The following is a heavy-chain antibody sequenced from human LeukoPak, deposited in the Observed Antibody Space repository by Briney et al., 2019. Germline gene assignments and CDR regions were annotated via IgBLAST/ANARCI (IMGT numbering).Heavy chain of an antibody. CDR1: GYTFTGYY. V-gene: IGHV1-69*02. CDR3: ARSLYYDSSGYFDY. D-gene: IGHD3-22*01. J-gene: IGHJ4*02. CDR2: IIPILGIA. Sequence: SVKVSCKASGYTFTGYYVHWARQAPGQGLEWMGRIIPILGIANYAQKFQGRVTITADKSTSTAYMELSSLRSEDTAVYYCARSLYYDSSGYFDYWGQGTLVTVS.